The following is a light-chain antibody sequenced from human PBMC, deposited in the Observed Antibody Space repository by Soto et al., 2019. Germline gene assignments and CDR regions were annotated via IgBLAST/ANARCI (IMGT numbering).Light chain of an antibody. CDR3: SSYTARSTLVV. CDR1: SSDVGVYNY. J-gene: IGLJ2*01. V-gene: IGLV2-14*01. CDR2: DVS. Sequence: QSALTQPASVSGSPGPAITISCTGSSSDVGVYNYVSWYQQHPGKAPKVMIYDVSNRPSGVSNRFSGYKSGNTSSLTISGLQAEDEADYYCSSYTARSTLVVFGGGTKLTVL.